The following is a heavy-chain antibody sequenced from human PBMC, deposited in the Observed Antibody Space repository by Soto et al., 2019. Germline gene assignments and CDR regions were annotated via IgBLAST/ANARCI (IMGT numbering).Heavy chain of an antibody. CDR1: GASIRSYF. Sequence: PSETLSLTCSISGASIRSYFWSWLRQPPGKGLEWIGQIYYSGSTNYNSSLTSRATISIDLSKSQFSLQLTSVTAADTAVYYCATYDFDGGSNRFDHWGQGSLVTVSS. V-gene: IGHV4-59*12. CDR3: ATYDFDGGSNRFDH. D-gene: IGHD3-3*01. CDR2: IYYSGST. J-gene: IGHJ5*02.